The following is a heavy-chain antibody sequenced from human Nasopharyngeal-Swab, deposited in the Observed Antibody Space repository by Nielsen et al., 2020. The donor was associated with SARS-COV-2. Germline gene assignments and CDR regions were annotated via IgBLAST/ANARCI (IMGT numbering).Heavy chain of an antibody. CDR3: ARGGADDILTGPYYYYYYYMDV. CDR2: IIPILGIA. V-gene: IGHV1-69*10. Sequence: WVRQAPGQGLEWMGGIIPILGIANYAQKFQGRVTITADKSTSTAYMELSSLRSEDTAVYYCARGGADDILTGPYYYYYYYMDVWDKGTTVTVSS. J-gene: IGHJ6*03. D-gene: IGHD3-9*01.